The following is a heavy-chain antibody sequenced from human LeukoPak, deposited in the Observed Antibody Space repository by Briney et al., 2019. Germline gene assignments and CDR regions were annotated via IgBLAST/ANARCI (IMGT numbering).Heavy chain of an antibody. CDR1: GGSISSTSYY. CDR3: ARRRSYYFDY. V-gene: IGHV4-39*01. CDR2: IYYTGST. Sequence: PSEALSLTCTVSGGSISSTSYYWDWIRQPPGKGLEWIGSIYYTGSTYYNPSLKSRVTISVDTSKNQFSLKLSSVTAADTAVYYCARRRSYYFDYWDQGTLVTVSS. J-gene: IGHJ4*02.